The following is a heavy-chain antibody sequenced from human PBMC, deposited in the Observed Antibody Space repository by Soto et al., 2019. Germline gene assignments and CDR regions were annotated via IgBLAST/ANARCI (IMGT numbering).Heavy chain of an antibody. V-gene: IGHV3-23*01. CDR3: AIRLNYYDSSAYEG. CDR2: ISGSGGST. Sequence: EVQLLESGGGLVQPGGSLRLSCAASGFIFSSYAMSWVRQAPGKGLAWVSTISGSGGSTYYADSVKGRFTISRDNSKNTLYLQMNSLRAEDTAVYYCAIRLNYYDSSAYEGWGQGPLVTVSS. J-gene: IGHJ4*02. CDR1: GFIFSSYA. D-gene: IGHD3-22*01.